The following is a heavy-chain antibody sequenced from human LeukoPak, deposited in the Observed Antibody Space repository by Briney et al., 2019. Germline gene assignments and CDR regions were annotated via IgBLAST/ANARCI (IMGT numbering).Heavy chain of an antibody. CDR2: ISYHGVDK. CDR1: EFIFSRSA. CDR3: ARAVPTIHHMDV. J-gene: IGHJ6*03. V-gene: IGHV3-30*04. Sequence: GRSLRLSCAASEFIFSRSAMHWVRQAQGKGLEWLAVISYHGVDKFYRASVKGRFTISRDNVENTLFLQLDNLSAEDSGVYFCARAVPTIHHMDVWGKGTMVTVSS. D-gene: IGHD2-2*01.